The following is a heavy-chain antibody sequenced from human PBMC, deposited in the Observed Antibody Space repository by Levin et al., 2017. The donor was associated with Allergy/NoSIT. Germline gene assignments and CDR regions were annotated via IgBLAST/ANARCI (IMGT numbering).Heavy chain of an antibody. J-gene: IGHJ3*02. Sequence: GGSLRLSCAASGFTFSSYAMHWVRQAPGKGLEWVAVISYDGSNKYYADSVKGRFTISRDNSKNTLYLQMNSLRAEDTAVYYCAREVAVAGTLDAFDIWGQGTMVTVSS. CDR1: GFTFSSYA. CDR3: AREVAVAGTLDAFDI. V-gene: IGHV3-30-3*01. CDR2: ISYDGSNK. D-gene: IGHD6-19*01.